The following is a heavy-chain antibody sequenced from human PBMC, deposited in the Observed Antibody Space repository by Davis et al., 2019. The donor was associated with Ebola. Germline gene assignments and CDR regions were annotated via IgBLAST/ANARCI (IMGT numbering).Heavy chain of an antibody. Sequence: ASVKVSCKASGYTFTSYGISWVRQAPGQGLEWMGWISAYNGNTNYAQKLQGRVTMTTDTSTSTAYMEPRSLRSDDTAVYYCAREGMDGSGTPYYYYGMDVWGQGTTVTVSS. CDR1: GYTFTSYG. D-gene: IGHD3-10*01. CDR3: AREGMDGSGTPYYYYGMDV. J-gene: IGHJ6*02. CDR2: ISAYNGNT. V-gene: IGHV1-18*01.